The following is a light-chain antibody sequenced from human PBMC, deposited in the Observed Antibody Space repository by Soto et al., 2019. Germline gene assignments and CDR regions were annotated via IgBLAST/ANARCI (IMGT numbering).Light chain of an antibody. V-gene: IGLV2-14*03. Sequence: SVLTQAAAGSGSPGQSLTISCPGTSSDVGGYNHVSWYQHHPGKAPKVIIYDVSNRPSGVSNRFSSSKSGNTASLTFSGLQAEDEADYYCSSYTSSSTYVFGTGTKVTVL. CDR3: SSYTSSSTYV. CDR1: SSDVGGYNH. CDR2: DVS. J-gene: IGLJ1*01.